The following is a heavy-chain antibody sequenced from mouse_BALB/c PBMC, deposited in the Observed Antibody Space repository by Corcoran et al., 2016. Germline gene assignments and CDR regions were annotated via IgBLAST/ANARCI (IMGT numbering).Heavy chain of an antibody. Sequence: QVQLQQSGAELVRPGTSVKVSCKASGYAFTNYLIEWVKQRPGQGLEWIGVINPGSGGTNYNEKFKGKATLTADKSSSTAYMQLSSLTSDDSAVYFCAREVYYYYAMDYWGQGTSVTVSS. J-gene: IGHJ4*01. CDR1: GYAFTNYL. CDR3: AREVYYYYAMDY. CDR2: INPGSGGT. D-gene: IGHD1-1*01. V-gene: IGHV1-54*01.